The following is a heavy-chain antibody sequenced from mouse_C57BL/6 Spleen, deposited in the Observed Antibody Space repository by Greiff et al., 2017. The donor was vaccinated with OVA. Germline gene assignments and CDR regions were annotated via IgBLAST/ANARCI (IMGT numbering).Heavy chain of an antibody. Sequence: QVQLQQSGPGLVAPSQSLSITCTVSGFSFTSYGVDWVRQSPGKGLEWLGVIWGVGSTNYNSALKSRLSISKDNSKSQVFLKMNSLQTDDTAMYYCASEGGNYRFAYWGQGTLVTVSA. CDR1: GFSFTSYG. D-gene: IGHD2-1*01. J-gene: IGHJ3*01. CDR2: IWGVGST. V-gene: IGHV2-6*01. CDR3: ASEGGNYRFAY.